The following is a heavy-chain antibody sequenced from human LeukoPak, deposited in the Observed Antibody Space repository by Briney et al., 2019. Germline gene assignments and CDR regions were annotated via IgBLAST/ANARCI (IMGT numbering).Heavy chain of an antibody. V-gene: IGHV1-46*01. CDR3: ARDVYCSGRSSYNFDY. J-gene: IGHJ4*02. Sequence: ASVKLSCKASGYTFTSYYMHWVRQASGQGREWMGIIHPSGGSTSYAQQFQGGVIITGDMSTSAVSMELSSLGSEDTAVYFCARDVYCSGRSSYNFDYWGQGTLVTVSS. CDR1: GYTFTSYY. CDR2: IHPSGGST. D-gene: IGHD2-15*01.